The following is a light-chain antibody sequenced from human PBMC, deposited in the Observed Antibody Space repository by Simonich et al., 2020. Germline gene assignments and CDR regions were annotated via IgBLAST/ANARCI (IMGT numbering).Light chain of an antibody. V-gene: IGKV6D-21*02. J-gene: IGKJ1*01. CDR1: QSIGSS. CDR2: YAS. CDR3: HQSSSLPWT. Sequence: EIVLTQSPYFQSVTPKEKVTITCRASQSIGSSFHWYQKKPDQTPKLHIKYASQSIAGVPSRFSGSGSGTEFTLTINSLEAEDAAAYYCHQSSSLPWTFGQGTKVEIK.